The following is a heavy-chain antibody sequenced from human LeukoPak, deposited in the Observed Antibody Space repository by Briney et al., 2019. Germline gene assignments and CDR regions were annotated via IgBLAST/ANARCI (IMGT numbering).Heavy chain of an antibody. J-gene: IGHJ3*02. CDR2: ISGSGGST. D-gene: IGHD4-17*01. Sequence: GGSLRLSCAASGFTFSSYGMSWVRQAPGKGLERVSAISGSGGSTYYADSAKGRFTISRDNSKNTLYLQMNSLRAEDTAVYYCARGGYYGDYPDDAFDIWGQGTMVTVSS. V-gene: IGHV3-23*01. CDR3: ARGGYYGDYPDDAFDI. CDR1: GFTFSSYG.